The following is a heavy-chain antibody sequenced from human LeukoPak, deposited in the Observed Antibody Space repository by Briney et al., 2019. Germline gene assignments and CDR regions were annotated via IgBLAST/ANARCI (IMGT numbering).Heavy chain of an antibody. J-gene: IGHJ5*02. Sequence: PSETLSLTCTVSGGSISSSSYYWGWIRQPPGKGQEWIGSIYYSGSTYYNPSLKSRVTISVDTSKNQFSLKLSSVTAADTAVYYCARGYFSSWYINWFDPWGQGTLVTVSS. D-gene: IGHD6-13*01. CDR2: IYYSGST. CDR3: ARGYFSSWYINWFDP. CDR1: GGSISSSSYY. V-gene: IGHV4-39*07.